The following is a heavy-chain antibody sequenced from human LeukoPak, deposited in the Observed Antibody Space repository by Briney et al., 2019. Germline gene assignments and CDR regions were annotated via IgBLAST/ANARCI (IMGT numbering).Heavy chain of an antibody. J-gene: IGHJ4*02. Sequence: KTSETLSLTCTVSGGSISSYYWSWIRQPPGKGLEWIGYIYYSGSTNYNPSLKSRVTISVDTSKNQFSLKLSSVTAADTAVYYCARVQRDYGDYSGGFDYWGQGTLVTVSS. CDR1: GGSISSYY. D-gene: IGHD4-17*01. V-gene: IGHV4-59*01. CDR3: ARVQRDYGDYSGGFDY. CDR2: IYYSGST.